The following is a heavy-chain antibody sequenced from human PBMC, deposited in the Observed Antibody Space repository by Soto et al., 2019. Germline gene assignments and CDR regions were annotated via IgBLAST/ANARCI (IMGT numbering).Heavy chain of an antibody. J-gene: IGHJ5*02. CDR2: INSDGSST. CDR1: GFTFSSYW. Sequence: GGSLRLSCAASGFTFSSYWMHWVRQAPGKGLVWVSRINSDGSSTSYADSVKGRFTISRDNAKNTLYLQMNSLRAEDTAVYYCARPGMVVVPAAPESWFDPWGQGTLVTVSS. V-gene: IGHV3-74*01. CDR3: ARPGMVVVPAAPESWFDP. D-gene: IGHD2-2*01.